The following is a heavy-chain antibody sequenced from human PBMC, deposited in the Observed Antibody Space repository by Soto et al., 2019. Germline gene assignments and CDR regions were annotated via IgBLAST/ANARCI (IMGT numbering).Heavy chain of an antibody. J-gene: IGHJ4*02. Sequence: TLSLTCTVSVGSSISGGYYWSWILQHPGKGLEWIGYIYYSGSTYYNPSLKSRVTISVDTSKNQFSLKLSSVTAADTAVYYCARERAHYYDSSGLDYWGQGTLVTVSS. CDR1: VGSSISGGYY. D-gene: IGHD3-22*01. V-gene: IGHV4-31*03. CDR3: ARERAHYYDSSGLDY. CDR2: IYYSGST.